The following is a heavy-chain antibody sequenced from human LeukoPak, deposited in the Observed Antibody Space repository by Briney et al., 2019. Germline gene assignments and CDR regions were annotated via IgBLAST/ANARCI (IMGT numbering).Heavy chain of an antibody. CDR2: ISGSGGST. J-gene: IGHJ4*02. CDR1: GFTFSSYA. Sequence: HSGGSLRLSCAASGFTFSSYAMSWVRQAPGKGLEWVSAISGSGGSTYYADSVKGRFTISRDNSKNTLYLQMNSLRAEDTAVYYCAKDGAVAGLRYYFDYWGQGTLVTVSS. CDR3: AKDGAVAGLRYYFDY. V-gene: IGHV3-23*01. D-gene: IGHD6-19*01.